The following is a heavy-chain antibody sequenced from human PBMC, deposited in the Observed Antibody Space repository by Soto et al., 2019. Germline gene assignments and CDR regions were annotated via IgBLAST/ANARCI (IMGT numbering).Heavy chain of an antibody. V-gene: IGHV3-72*01. J-gene: IGHJ4*02. CDR3: ASDGNNWSFDY. D-gene: IGHD1-1*01. CDR1: GFTFSDHH. CDR2: SRNKGNRYIT. Sequence: GGSLRLSCAASGFTFSDHHMDWVRQAPGKGLEWVGRSRNKGNRYITEYASSVKGRFTISRDDSKNSLYLQLNILETEDTAVNDCASDGNNWSFDYWGQGTLVTVSS.